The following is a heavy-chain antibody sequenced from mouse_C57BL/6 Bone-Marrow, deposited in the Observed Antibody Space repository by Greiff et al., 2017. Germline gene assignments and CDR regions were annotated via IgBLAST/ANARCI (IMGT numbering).Heavy chain of an antibody. CDR1: GFTFSSYG. D-gene: IGHD1-1*01. CDR2: ISNGGSYT. CDR3: ARRGVVALDY. Sequence: EVKLVESGGDLVKPGGSLKLSCAASGFTFSSYGMSWVRQTPDKRLEWVATISNGGSYTYYPDRVKGRFTISRDNAKNTLYLQMSSLKSEDTAMCYCARRGVVALDYWGQGTTLTVSS. V-gene: IGHV5-6*02. J-gene: IGHJ2*01.